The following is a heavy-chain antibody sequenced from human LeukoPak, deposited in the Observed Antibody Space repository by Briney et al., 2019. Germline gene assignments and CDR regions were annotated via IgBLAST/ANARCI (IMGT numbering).Heavy chain of an antibody. CDR3: AKARGGWYENFFDY. V-gene: IGHV3-7*03. CDR2: IKQDGSEK. J-gene: IGHJ4*02. Sequence: PGGTLTLSCAASGFTLSSYWMSWVRQAPGKGLEWVANIKQDGSEKYNVDSVKGRFTISRDSAKNSLYLQMNSLRPEDSALYYCAKARGGWYENFFDYWGQGTLVTVSS. D-gene: IGHD6-19*01. CDR1: GFTLSSYW.